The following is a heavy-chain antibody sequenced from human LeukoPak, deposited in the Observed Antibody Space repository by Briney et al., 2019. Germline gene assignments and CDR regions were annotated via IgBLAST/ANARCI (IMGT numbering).Heavy chain of an antibody. J-gene: IGHJ2*01. CDR2: ISRDGNNE. CDR1: GFTFSNYP. V-gene: IGHV3-30-3*01. Sequence: PGGSLRLSCAASGFTFSNYPMHWVRQAPGKGLEWVAVISRDGNNEYYADSVKGRFNISRDNSENTLYLQMNSLRAEDTAVYFCARDTLTPSYWYFDLWGRGTLVTVSS. CDR3: ARDTLTPSYWYFDL. D-gene: IGHD3-9*01.